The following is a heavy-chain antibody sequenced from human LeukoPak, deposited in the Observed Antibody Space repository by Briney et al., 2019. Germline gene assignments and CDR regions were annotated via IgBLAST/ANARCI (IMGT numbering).Heavy chain of an antibody. Sequence: PSETLSLTCAVYGGSFTDYYWSWIRRPPGKGLEWIGEINHSGYTNYNPSLKSRVSVSVDTSKNQFSLKLSSVTAADTAVYYCARHLGGNSNDWYFDLWGRGTLVTVSS. J-gene: IGHJ2*01. CDR2: INHSGYT. V-gene: IGHV4-34*01. CDR3: ARHLGGNSNDWYFDL. D-gene: IGHD4-23*01. CDR1: GGSFTDYY.